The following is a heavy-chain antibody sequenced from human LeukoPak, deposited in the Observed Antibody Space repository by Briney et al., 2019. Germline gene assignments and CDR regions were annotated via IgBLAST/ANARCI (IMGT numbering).Heavy chain of an antibody. V-gene: IGHV3-9*01. Sequence: PGGSLRLSCAASGFTFDDYAMHWVRQAPGKGLEWVSGISWNSGSIGYADSVKGRFTISRDNAKNSLYLQMNSLRAEDTALYYCAKCGATFYYYYGMDVWGQGTTVTVSS. D-gene: IGHD2-21*01. CDR1: GFTFDDYA. CDR2: ISWNSGSI. CDR3: AKCGATFYYYYGMDV. J-gene: IGHJ6*02.